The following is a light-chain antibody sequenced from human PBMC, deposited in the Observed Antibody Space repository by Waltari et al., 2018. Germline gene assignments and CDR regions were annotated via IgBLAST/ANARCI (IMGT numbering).Light chain of an antibody. CDR2: DVT. J-gene: IGLJ1*01. CDR3: SSYTTTNPYV. V-gene: IGLV2-14*01. CDR1: SSDLLGFNF. Sequence: QSGLTQPASGSGSPGPSISISCTGISSDLLGFNFVSWYQHPPGKAPKLIIFDVTDRPSGVSTRFSGSKSGNTASLTISGLQPEDEADYYCSSYTTTNPYVFGPGTKVTVL.